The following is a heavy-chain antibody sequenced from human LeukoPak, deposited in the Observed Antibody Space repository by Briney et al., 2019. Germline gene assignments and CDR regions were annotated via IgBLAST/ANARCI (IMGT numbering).Heavy chain of an antibody. V-gene: IGHV4-39*01. Sequence: SETLSLTCSVSGGYISTSNYYWGWIRQPPWKGLEWIGTIYYSGRTYYNPSLQSRVTISLDASQNQLSLQVRSVTVVDTAVYYCARFFNYDASLPPYWGQGTLVTVSS. CDR2: IYYSGRT. CDR3: ARFFNYDASLPPY. D-gene: IGHD3-16*01. CDR1: GGYISTSNYY. J-gene: IGHJ4*02.